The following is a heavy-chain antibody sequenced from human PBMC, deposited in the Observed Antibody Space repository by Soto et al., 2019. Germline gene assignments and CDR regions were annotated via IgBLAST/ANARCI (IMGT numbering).Heavy chain of an antibody. Sequence: NRSETLSLTCTVSGGSIISSSYYWVWIRQPPGKGLEWIGSIYYSGSTYYNPSLKSRVTISVDTSKNQFSLKLSSVTAADTAVYYCATQNSSSWYGIDYWGQGTLVTVS. CDR1: GGSIISSSYY. D-gene: IGHD6-13*01. CDR2: IYYSGST. V-gene: IGHV4-39*01. J-gene: IGHJ4*02. CDR3: ATQNSSSWYGIDY.